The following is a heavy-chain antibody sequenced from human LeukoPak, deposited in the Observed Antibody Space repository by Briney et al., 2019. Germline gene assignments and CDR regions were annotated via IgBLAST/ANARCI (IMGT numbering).Heavy chain of an antibody. CDR2: MNPNSGNT. J-gene: IGHJ4*02. CDR1: GYTFTSYD. D-gene: IGHD6-13*01. Sequence: ASVKVSCKASGYTFTSYDINWVRQATGQGLEWMGWMNPNSGNTGYAQKFQGRVTMTRDTSISTAYMELSRLRSDDTAVYYCARQSFQAAADHWGQGTLVTVSS. CDR3: ARQSFQAAADH. V-gene: IGHV1-8*02.